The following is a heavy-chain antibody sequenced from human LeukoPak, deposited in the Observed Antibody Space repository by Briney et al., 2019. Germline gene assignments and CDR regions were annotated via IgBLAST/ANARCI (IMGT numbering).Heavy chain of an antibody. CDR2: INPSGGST. V-gene: IGHV1-46*01. Sequence: ASVKVSCEAAGYTFTSYYMHWVRQAPGQGLEWMGIINPSGGSTSYAQKFQGRVTMTRDTSTSTVYMELSSLRSEDTAVYYCAAPGSGYYYFDYWGQGTLVTVSS. D-gene: IGHD3-22*01. CDR3: AAPGSGYYYFDY. CDR1: GYTFTSYY. J-gene: IGHJ4*02.